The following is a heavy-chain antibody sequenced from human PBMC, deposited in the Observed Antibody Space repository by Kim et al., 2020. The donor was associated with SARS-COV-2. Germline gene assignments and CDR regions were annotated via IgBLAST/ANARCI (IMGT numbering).Heavy chain of an antibody. V-gene: IGHV1-46*01. Sequence: GGSTSYAQKFQGRVTMTRDTSTSTVYMELSSLRSEDTAVYYCARGNWFDSWGQGTLVTVSS. CDR3: ARGNWFDS. CDR2: GGST. J-gene: IGHJ5*01.